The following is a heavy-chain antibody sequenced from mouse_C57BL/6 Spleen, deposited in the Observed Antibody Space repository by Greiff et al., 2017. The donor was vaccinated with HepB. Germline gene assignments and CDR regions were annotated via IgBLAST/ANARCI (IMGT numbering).Heavy chain of an antibody. Sequence: EVKVVESGGGLVQPGGSMKLSCVASGFTFSNYWMNWVRQSPEKGLEWVAQIRLKSDNYATHYAESVKGRFTISRDDSKSSVYLQMNNLRAEDTGIYYCTGDTTVVDYFDYWGQGTTLTVSS. D-gene: IGHD1-1*01. V-gene: IGHV6-3*01. CDR3: TGDTTVVDYFDY. CDR1: GFTFSNYW. J-gene: IGHJ2*01. CDR2: IRLKSDNYAT.